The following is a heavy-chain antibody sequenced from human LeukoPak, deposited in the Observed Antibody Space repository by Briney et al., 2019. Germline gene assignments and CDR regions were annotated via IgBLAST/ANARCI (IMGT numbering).Heavy chain of an antibody. V-gene: IGHV3-30*02. J-gene: IGHJ5*02. Sequence: GGSLRLSCAASGFTFSDYAMHLVRQAPGKGLEWVAFMRHDGTDIYYADSVKGRFTISRDNSKNTLYFQMNSLIYEDTAVYYCARGGHFKYGGKKGPVSRPIDAWGQGTLVTVSS. CDR2: MRHDGTDI. CDR3: ARGGHFKYGGKKGPVSRPIDA. D-gene: IGHD4/OR15-4a*01. CDR1: GFTFSDYA.